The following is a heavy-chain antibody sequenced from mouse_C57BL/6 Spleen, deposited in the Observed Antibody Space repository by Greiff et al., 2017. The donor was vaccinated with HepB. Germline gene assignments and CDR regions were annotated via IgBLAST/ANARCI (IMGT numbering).Heavy chain of an antibody. CDR1: GYTFTDHT. Sequence: VQLKESDAELVKPGASVKISCKVSGYTFTDHTIHWMKQRPEQGLEWIGYIYPRDGSTKYNEKFKGKATLTADKSSSTAYMQRNSLTSEDSAVYFCARSRLIYYYGSSYFDYWGQGTTLTVSS. CDR2: IYPRDGST. V-gene: IGHV1-78*01. CDR3: ARSRLIYYYGSSYFDY. J-gene: IGHJ2*01. D-gene: IGHD1-1*01.